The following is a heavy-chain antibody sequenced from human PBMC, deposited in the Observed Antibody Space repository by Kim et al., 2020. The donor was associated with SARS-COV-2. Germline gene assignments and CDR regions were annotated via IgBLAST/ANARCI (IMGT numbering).Heavy chain of an antibody. V-gene: IGHV1-2*06. CDR3: AVVAGPGSYYYYGMDV. CDR1: GYTFTGYY. CDR2: INPNSGGT. D-gene: IGHD6-19*01. J-gene: IGHJ6*02. Sequence: ASVKVSCKASGYTFTGYYMHWVRQAPGQGLEWMGRINPNSGGTNYAQKFQGRVTMTRDTSISTAYMELSRLRSDDTAVYYCAVVAGPGSYYYYGMDVWGQGTTVTVSS.